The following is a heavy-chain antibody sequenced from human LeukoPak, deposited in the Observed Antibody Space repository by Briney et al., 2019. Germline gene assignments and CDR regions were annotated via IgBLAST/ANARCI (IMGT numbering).Heavy chain of an antibody. Sequence: SETLSLTCTVSGGSISSYYWSWIRQPAGKGLEWIGRIYTSGSTNYNPSLKSRLTMSVDTSKNQISLTLTSVTAADTAVYYCARHLTPHFYDSHFGHWGQGTPVTVSS. J-gene: IGHJ4*02. CDR3: ARHLTPHFYDSHFGH. V-gene: IGHV4-4*07. CDR2: IYTSGST. CDR1: GGSISSYY. D-gene: IGHD3-22*01.